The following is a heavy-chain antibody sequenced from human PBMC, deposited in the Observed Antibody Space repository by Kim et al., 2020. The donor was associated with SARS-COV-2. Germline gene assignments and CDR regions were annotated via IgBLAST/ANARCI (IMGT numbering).Heavy chain of an antibody. J-gene: IGHJ4*02. V-gene: IGHV4-34*01. CDR3: ARGQYYYDSSGYYFDY. D-gene: IGHD3-22*01. Sequence: SLKSRVTISVDTSKHQFSLKLSSVTAADTAVYYCARGQYYYDSSGYYFDYWGQGTLVTVSS.